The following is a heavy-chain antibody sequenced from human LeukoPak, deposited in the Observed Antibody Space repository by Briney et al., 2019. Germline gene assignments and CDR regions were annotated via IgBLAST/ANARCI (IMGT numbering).Heavy chain of an antibody. CDR3: ARDSNYDSSGYAIDY. J-gene: IGHJ4*02. CDR2: INPNSGGT. V-gene: IGHV1-2*02. CDR1: GYTFTGYY. Sequence: EASVKVSCKASGYTFTGYYMHWVRQAPGQGLEWMGWINPNSGGTNYAQKFQSRVTMTRGTSISTAYMELSRLRSDDTAVYYCARDSNYDSSGYAIDYWGQGNLVTVSS. D-gene: IGHD3-22*01.